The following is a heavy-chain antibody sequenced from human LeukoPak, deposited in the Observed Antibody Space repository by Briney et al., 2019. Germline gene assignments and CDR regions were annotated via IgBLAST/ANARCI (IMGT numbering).Heavy chain of an antibody. V-gene: IGHV3-23*01. Sequence: GGSLRLSCAASGFTFSNYAMTWVRQAPGKGLEWVSAISGSGDSTYYADSVKGRFTISRDNSKNTLSLQMNSLRADDTAVYYCARAIDPRAFGYWGQGTLVTVSS. D-gene: IGHD3-10*01. J-gene: IGHJ4*02. CDR2: ISGSGDST. CDR3: ARAIDPRAFGY. CDR1: GFTFSNYA.